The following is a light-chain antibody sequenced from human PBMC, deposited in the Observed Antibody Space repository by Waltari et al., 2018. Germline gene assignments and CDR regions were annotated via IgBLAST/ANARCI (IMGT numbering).Light chain of an antibody. CDR2: AAS. J-gene: IGKJ1*01. Sequence: DIQMTQSPSSLSASVGDRVTITCRATQGIRNYLAWYQQKPGKVPKLLFYAASTLESGVPSRFSGSGGGTDFTLTISSLQPEDFATYYCQKYDTVPWTFGQGTKVEV. CDR3: QKYDTVPWT. CDR1: QGIRNY. V-gene: IGKV1-27*01.